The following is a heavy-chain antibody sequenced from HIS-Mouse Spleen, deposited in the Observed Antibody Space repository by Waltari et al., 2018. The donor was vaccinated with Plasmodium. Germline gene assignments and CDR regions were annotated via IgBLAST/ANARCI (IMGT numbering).Heavy chain of an antibody. CDR2: INPSSGGT. CDR1: GYTFTGYY. D-gene: IGHD6-13*01. V-gene: IGHV1-2*02. Sequence: QVQLVQSGAEVKKPGASVKVSCKASGYTFTGYYMHWVRQAPGQGLEWMGWINPSSGGTNDGTKFQGRVNMTRDTSISTAYMELSRLRSDDTAVYYCARVLGYKAAAGTFVEYFQHWGQGTLVTVSS. CDR3: ARVLGYKAAAGTFVEYFQH. J-gene: IGHJ1*01.